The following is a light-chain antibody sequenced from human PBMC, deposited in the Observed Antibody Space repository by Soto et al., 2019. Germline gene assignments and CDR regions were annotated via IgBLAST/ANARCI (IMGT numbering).Light chain of an antibody. J-gene: IGKJ1*01. CDR3: QQYDSWPSWT. CDR1: QSISIH. V-gene: IGKV3-15*01. CDR2: GAS. Sequence: EIVMTQSPATLSVSPGERATLSCRASQSISIHLAWYQQQPGQGPRLLIYGASTRDTGTPARFSGSGSGTEFTLTISSRQSEDFAVYYCQQYDSWPSWTFGQGNKVEIK.